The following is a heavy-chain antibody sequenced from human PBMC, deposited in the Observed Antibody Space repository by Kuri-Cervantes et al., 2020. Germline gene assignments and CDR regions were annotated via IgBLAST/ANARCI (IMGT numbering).Heavy chain of an antibody. D-gene: IGHD1-26*01. J-gene: IGHJ4*02. Sequence: GESLKISCAVSEFTFSTYGMHWVRQVPGKGLEWVALISNDGGNKYYADSVKGRFTISRDNSKNTLYLLMNSLRAEDTAVYYCARDLGATMRVMGYWGQGTLVTVSS. CDR1: EFTFSTYG. CDR2: ISNDGGNK. CDR3: ARDLGATMRVMGY. V-gene: IGHV3-30*03.